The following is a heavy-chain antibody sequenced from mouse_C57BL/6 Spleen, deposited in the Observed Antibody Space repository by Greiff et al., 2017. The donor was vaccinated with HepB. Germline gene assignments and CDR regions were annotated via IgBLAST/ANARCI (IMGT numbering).Heavy chain of an antibody. J-gene: IGHJ4*01. CDR1: GYTFTSYW. CDR2: IYPSDSET. CDR3: ARNGYLDYAMDY. Sequence: QVQLQQPGAELVRPGSSVKLSCKASGYTFTSYWMDWVKQRPGQGLEWIGNIYPSDSETHYNQKFKDKATLTVDKSSSTAYMQLSSLTSEDSAVYYCARNGYLDYAMDYWGQGTSVTVTS. D-gene: IGHD2-2*01. V-gene: IGHV1-61*01.